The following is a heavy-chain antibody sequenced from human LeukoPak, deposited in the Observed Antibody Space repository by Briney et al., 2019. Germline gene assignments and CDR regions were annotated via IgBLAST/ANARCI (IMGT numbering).Heavy chain of an antibody. V-gene: IGHV4-39*01. D-gene: IGHD6-6*01. CDR2: IYYSGST. J-gene: IGHJ4*02. CDR3: ARHVDSSSSLDY. Sequence: TSETLSLTCTVSGGSISSSSYYWGWIRQPPGKGLEWIGSIYYSGSTYYNPSLKSRVTISVDTSKNQFSLKLSSVTAADTAVYYCARHVDSSSSLDYLGQGTLVTVSS. CDR1: GGSISSSSYY.